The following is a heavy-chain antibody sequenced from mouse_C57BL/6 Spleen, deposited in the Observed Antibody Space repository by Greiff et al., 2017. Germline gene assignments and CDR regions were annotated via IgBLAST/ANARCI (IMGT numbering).Heavy chain of an antibody. CDR2: IDPSDSYT. Sequence: QVQLQQPGAELVMPGASVKLSCKASGYTFTSYWMHWVKQRPGQGLEWIGEIDPSDSYTNYNQKFKGKSTLTVDKSSSTAYMQLSSLTSEDSAVYYCARSHYYGSSFDDWGQGTTLTVSS. CDR1: GYTFTSYW. D-gene: IGHD1-1*01. J-gene: IGHJ2*01. CDR3: ARSHYYGSSFDD. V-gene: IGHV1-69*01.